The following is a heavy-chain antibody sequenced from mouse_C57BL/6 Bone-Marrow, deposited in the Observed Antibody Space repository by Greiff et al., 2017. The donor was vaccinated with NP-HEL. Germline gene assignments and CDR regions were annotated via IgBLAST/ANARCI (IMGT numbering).Heavy chain of an antibody. D-gene: IGHD1-1*01. Sequence: EVQLQQSGPELVKPGASVKISCKASGYTFTDYYMNWVKQSHGKSLEWIGDINPNNGGTSYNQKFKGKATLTVDKSSSTAYMELRSLTSEDSAVYYCAREVITTVVASYFDYWGQGTTLTVSS. J-gene: IGHJ2*01. CDR2: INPNNGGT. V-gene: IGHV1-26*01. CDR3: AREVITTVVASYFDY. CDR1: GYTFTDYY.